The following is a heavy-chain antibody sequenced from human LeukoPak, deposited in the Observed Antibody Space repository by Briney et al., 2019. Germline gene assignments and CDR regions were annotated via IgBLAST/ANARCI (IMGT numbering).Heavy chain of an antibody. D-gene: IGHD5-24*01. V-gene: IGHV3-30*03. J-gene: IGHJ4*02. Sequence: GGSLRLSCAASGFTFSSYGMHWVRQAPGKGLEWVAVISYDGSNKYYADSVKGRFTISRDNSKNTLYLQMNSLRAEDTAVYYCARERMATKDSDYFDYWGQGTLVTVSS. CDR2: ISYDGSNK. CDR1: GFTFSSYG. CDR3: ARERMATKDSDYFDY.